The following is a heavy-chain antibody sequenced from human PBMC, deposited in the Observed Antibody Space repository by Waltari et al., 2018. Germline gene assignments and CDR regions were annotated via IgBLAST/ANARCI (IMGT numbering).Heavy chain of an antibody. CDR2: HYTRGST. V-gene: IGHV4-61*02. Sequence: QVQLQESGPGLVKPSQTLSLTCTVSGGSIDSGSYYWSWIRQPAGKGLEWIGRHYTRGSTNYNPSLNSRVTISVDTSKNQFSLNLSSVTAADTAVYYCARGPLLSKVDYWGQGTLVIVSS. D-gene: IGHD1-26*01. CDR1: GGSIDSGSYY. CDR3: ARGPLLSKVDY. J-gene: IGHJ4*02.